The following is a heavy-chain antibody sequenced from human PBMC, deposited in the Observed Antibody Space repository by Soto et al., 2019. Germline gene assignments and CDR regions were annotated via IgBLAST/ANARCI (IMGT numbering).Heavy chain of an antibody. Sequence: EVHLLEFGGGLVQPGGSLRLSCAASGFTFSNYAMNWVRQAPGKGLEWVSGITGSSGRTFYADSVKGRFTISRDNSKNTVYLQMNTVRADYTAVYYCAKEYTSISRGSFDYWGQGALVTISS. J-gene: IGHJ4*02. V-gene: IGHV3-23*01. CDR3: AKEYTSISRGSFDY. D-gene: IGHD2-2*01. CDR2: ITGSSGRT. CDR1: GFTFSNYA.